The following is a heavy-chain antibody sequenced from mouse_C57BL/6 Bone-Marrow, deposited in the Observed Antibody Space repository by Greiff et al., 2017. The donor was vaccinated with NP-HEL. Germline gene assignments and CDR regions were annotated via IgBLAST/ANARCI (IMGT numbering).Heavy chain of an antibody. Sequence: EVNVVESGGGLVQPGGSLKLSCAASGFTFSDYYMYWVRQTPEKRLEWVAYISNGGGSTYYPDTVKGRFTISRDNAKNTLYLQMSRLKSEDTAMYYCARRQSYYDDWYFDVWGTGTTVTVSS. CDR2: ISNGGGST. CDR3: ARRQSYYDDWYFDV. V-gene: IGHV5-12*01. CDR1: GFTFSDYY. J-gene: IGHJ1*03. D-gene: IGHD1-1*01.